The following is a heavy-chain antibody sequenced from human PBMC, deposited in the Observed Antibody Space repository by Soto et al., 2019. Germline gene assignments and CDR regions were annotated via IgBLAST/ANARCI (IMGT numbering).Heavy chain of an antibody. J-gene: IGHJ6*03. Sequence: GGSLRLSCAASGFTFSSYAMSWVRQAPGKGLEWVSAISGSGGSTYYADSVKGRFTISRDNSKNTLYLQMNSLRAEDTAVYYCARAVYAINYYYYYMDAWGKGTTVTVSS. CDR2: ISGSGGST. D-gene: IGHD2-8*01. CDR3: ARAVYAINYYYYYMDA. V-gene: IGHV3-23*01. CDR1: GFTFSSYA.